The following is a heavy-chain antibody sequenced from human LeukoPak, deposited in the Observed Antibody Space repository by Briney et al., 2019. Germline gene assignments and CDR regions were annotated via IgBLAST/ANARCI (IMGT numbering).Heavy chain of an antibody. CDR1: GFTVSSRY. D-gene: IGHD3-10*01. J-gene: IGHJ4*02. CDR3: AVYYYGSFPPTNFDY. V-gene: IGHV3-66*01. CDR2: IYTDGST. Sequence: PGGSLRLSCAVSGFTVSSRYISWVRQAPGKGLEWVSFIYTDGSTYYAESVKGRFTISRDISKNTAYLQMNSLRAEDMALYFCAVYYYGSFPPTNFDYWGQGTLVTVSS.